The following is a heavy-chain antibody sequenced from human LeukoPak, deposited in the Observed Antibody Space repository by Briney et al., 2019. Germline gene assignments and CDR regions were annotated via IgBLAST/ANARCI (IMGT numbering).Heavy chain of an antibody. V-gene: IGHV3-30*02. D-gene: IGHD1-26*01. CDR2: IRYDGSNK. J-gene: IGHJ6*03. CDR3: AKGSILYYYYYYMDV. CDR1: GFTFSSYG. Sequence: GGSLRLSCAASGFTFSSYGMHWVRQAPGKGLEWVAFIRYDGSNKYYADSVKGRFTISRDNSKNTLYLQMNSLRAGDTAVYYCAKGSILYYYYYYMDVWGKGTTVTVSS.